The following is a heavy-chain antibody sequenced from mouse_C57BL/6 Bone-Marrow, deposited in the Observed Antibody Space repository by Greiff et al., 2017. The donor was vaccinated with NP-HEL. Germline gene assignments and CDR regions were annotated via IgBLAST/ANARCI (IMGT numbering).Heavy chain of an antibody. V-gene: IGHV1-9*01. CDR3: ARERMGYYYGSSFYAMDY. J-gene: IGHJ4*01. CDR2: ILPGSGST. CDR1: GYTFTGYW. Sequence: QVQLKQSGAELMKPGASVKLSCKATGYTFTGYWIEWVKQRPGHGLEWIGEILPGSGSTNYNEKFKGKATFTADTSSNTAYMQLSSLTTEDSAIYYCARERMGYYYGSSFYAMDYWGQGTSVTVSS. D-gene: IGHD1-1*01.